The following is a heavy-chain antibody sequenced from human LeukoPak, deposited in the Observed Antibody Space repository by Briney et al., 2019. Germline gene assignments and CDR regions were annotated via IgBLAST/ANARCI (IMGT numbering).Heavy chain of an antibody. Sequence: SETLSLTCTVSGGSISSGGYYWSWIRQPPGKGLEWIGYIYHSGSTYYNPSLKSRVTISLDKSKNQLSLKLNSVTAADTAVYYCASGENSSGWYYFQQWGQGTLVTVSS. CDR3: ASGENSSGWYYFQQ. CDR2: IYHSGST. J-gene: IGHJ1*01. CDR1: GGSISSGGYY. D-gene: IGHD6-19*01. V-gene: IGHV4-30-2*01.